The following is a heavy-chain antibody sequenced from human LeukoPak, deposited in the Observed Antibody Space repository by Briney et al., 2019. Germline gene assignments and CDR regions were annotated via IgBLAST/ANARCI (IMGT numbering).Heavy chain of an antibody. D-gene: IGHD6-13*01. CDR2: IYYSGST. CDR1: GGSISSYY. J-gene: IGHJ4*02. V-gene: IGHV4-59*08. Sequence: SETLSLTCTVSGGSISSYYWSWIRQPPGKGLEWIGYIYYSGSTNYNPSLKSRVTISVDTSKNQFSLKLSSVTAADTAVYYCARVDSSSWIFDYWGQGTLVTVSS. CDR3: ARVDSSSWIFDY.